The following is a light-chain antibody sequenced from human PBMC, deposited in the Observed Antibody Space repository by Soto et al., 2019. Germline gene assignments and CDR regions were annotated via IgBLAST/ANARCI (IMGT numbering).Light chain of an antibody. CDR3: QHYNSAPRRFT. CDR1: QGFTNY. CDR2: GTS. J-gene: IGKJ3*01. Sequence: DIQMTQSPSSLSASVGARVTITCRASQGFTNYLAWYQQKPGKIPTLLIYGTSTLQSGVPSRCSGRGSGTDFTLTISSLQPEDVATYYCQHYNSAPRRFTFGPGTTVDLK. V-gene: IGKV1-27*01.